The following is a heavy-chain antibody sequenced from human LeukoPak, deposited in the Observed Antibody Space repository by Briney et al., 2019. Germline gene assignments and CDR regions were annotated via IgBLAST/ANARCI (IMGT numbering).Heavy chain of an antibody. D-gene: IGHD2-2*01. V-gene: IGHV3-30-3*01. J-gene: IGHJ6*02. CDR1: GFTFSSYA. Sequence: PGGSLRLSCAASGFTFSSYAMHWVRQAPGKGLEWVAVISYDGSNKYYADSVKGRFTISRDNAKNSLYLQMNSLRAEDTAVYYCARDDLYCSSTVPVCDYYGMDVWGQGTTVTVSS. CDR3: ARDDLYCSSTVPVCDYYGMDV. CDR2: ISYDGSNK.